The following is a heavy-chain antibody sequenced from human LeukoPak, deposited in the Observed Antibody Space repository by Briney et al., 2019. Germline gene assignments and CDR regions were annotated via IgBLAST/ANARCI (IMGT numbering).Heavy chain of an antibody. CDR3: AREPAAGTVWNYYYGMDV. CDR2: IYYSGST. CDR1: GGSISSYY. J-gene: IGHJ6*02. V-gene: IGHV4-59*01. D-gene: IGHD6-13*01. Sequence: SETLSLTCTVSGGSISSYYWSWIRPPPGKGLEWIGYIYYSGSTNYNPSLKSRVTISVDTSKNQFSLKLSSVTAADTAVYYCAREPAAGTVWNYYYGMDVWGQGTTVTVSS.